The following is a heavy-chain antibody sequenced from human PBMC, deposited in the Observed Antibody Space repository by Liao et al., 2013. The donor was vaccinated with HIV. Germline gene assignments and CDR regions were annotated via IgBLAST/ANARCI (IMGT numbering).Heavy chain of an antibody. CDR3: ARDPPSDFSSGSTYDY. V-gene: IGHV4-39*07. CDR2: VYYGGTT. CDR1: GGSISRSSYY. J-gene: IGHJ4*02. D-gene: IGHD3-3*01. Sequence: QLQLQESGPGLVKASETLSLTCTVSGGSISRSSYYWGWIRRPPGKGLQWIGNVYYGGTTHSNPSLKSRVTISIDMSKNQFSLYLTSVTAADTAVYYCARDPPSDFSSGSTYDYWGQGTLVTVSS.